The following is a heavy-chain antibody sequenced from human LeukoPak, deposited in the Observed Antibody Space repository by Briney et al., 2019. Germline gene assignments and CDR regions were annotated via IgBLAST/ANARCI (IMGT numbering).Heavy chain of an antibody. CDR3: ARYSGYCSSTSCYTVAAFDI. Sequence: ASVKVSCKASGYTFTGYYMHWVRQAPGQGLEWMGWINPNSGGTNYAQKFQGRVTMTRDTSINTAYMELSRLRSDDTAVYYCARYSGYCSSTSCYTVAAFDIWGQGTMVTVSS. CDR2: INPNSGGT. V-gene: IGHV1-2*02. J-gene: IGHJ3*02. D-gene: IGHD2-2*02. CDR1: GYTFTGYY.